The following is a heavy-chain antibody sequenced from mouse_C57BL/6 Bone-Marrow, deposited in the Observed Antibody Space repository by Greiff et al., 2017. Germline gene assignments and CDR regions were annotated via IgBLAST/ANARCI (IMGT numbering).Heavy chain of an antibody. CDR2: IYPRDGST. J-gene: IGHJ1*03. Sequence: QVQLKESGPELVKPGASVKLSCKASGYTITSYDINWVKQRPGQGLEWIGWIYPRDGSTKYNEKFKGKATLTVDTSSSTAYMELHSLTSEDSAVYFCARDYGSSYWYFDVWGTGTTVTVSS. D-gene: IGHD1-1*01. CDR1: GYTITSYD. V-gene: IGHV1-85*01. CDR3: ARDYGSSYWYFDV.